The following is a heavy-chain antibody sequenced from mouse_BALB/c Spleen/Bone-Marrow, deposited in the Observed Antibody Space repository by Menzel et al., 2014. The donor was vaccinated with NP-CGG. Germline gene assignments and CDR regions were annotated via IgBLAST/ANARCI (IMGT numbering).Heavy chain of an antibody. J-gene: IGHJ4*01. CDR1: DYTFTSYW. V-gene: IGHV1-74*01. CDR2: IDPSNSET. D-gene: IGHD6-1*01. CDR3: ARSFQPRRAMDY. Sequence: SGPELVRPGASVKMSCKASDYTFTSYWMHWVKQRPGQGLEWLGMIDPSNSETRLNQKFKDKATLNVDKSSNAAYMHLSSLTSEDSAVYYCARSFQPRRAMDYWGQGSSVTVSS.